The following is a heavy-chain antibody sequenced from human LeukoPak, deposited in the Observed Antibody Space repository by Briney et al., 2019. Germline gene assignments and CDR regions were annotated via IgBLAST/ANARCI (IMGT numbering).Heavy chain of an antibody. CDR3: ARFVTVVRGDYFDY. CDR1: GGSISSYY. D-gene: IGHD4-23*01. J-gene: IGHJ4*02. V-gene: IGHV4-4*07. CDR2: IYTSGST. Sequence: PSETLSLTCTVSGGSISSYYWSWIRQPAGKGLEWIGRIYTSGSTNYNPSLKSRVTMSVDTSKNQFSLKLSSVTAADTAVYYRARFVTVVRGDYFDYWGQGTLVTVSS.